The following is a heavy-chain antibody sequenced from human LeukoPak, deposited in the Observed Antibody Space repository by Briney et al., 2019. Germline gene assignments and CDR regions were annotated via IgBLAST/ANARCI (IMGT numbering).Heavy chain of an antibody. CDR1: GFTFSSYS. V-gene: IGHV3-21*01. J-gene: IGHJ3*02. CDR2: ISSSSSRYI. CDR3: AKDMRGATKGYDAFDI. Sequence: PGGSLRLSCAASGFTFSSYSMNWVRQAPGKGLEWASSISSSSSRYIYYADSVKGRFTISRDNAKNSLYLQMNSLRDEDTALYYCAKDMRGATKGYDAFDIWGQGTMVTVSS. D-gene: IGHD1-26*01.